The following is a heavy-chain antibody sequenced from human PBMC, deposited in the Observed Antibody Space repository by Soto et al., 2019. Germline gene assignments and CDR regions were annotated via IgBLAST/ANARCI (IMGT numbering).Heavy chain of an antibody. CDR2: ITYDGSNK. J-gene: IGHJ4*02. Sequence: QVQLVESGGGVVQPGRSLRLSCAASGFTFSSYGMHWVRQAPGKGLEWVAVITYDGSNKYYADSVKGRFTISRDNAKNPLYLQMNSLRAEDTAVYYCAKETYSCQLDYWGQGTLVTVSS. CDR3: AKETYSCQLDY. CDR1: GFTFSSYG. V-gene: IGHV3-30*18. D-gene: IGHD2-8*01.